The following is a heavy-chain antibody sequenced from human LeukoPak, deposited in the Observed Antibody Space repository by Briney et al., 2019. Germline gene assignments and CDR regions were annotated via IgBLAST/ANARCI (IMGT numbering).Heavy chain of an antibody. CDR2: MNPNSGNT. J-gene: IGHJ4*02. V-gene: IGHV1-8*03. D-gene: IGHD6-13*01. Sequence: ASVKVSCKASGYTFTSYDINWVRQATGQGLEWMGWMNPNSGNTGYAQKFQGRVTITRNTSISTAYMELSSLRSEDTAVYYCARGRRSSSWYYFDYWGQGTLVTVSS. CDR1: GYTFTSYD. CDR3: ARGRRSSSWYYFDY.